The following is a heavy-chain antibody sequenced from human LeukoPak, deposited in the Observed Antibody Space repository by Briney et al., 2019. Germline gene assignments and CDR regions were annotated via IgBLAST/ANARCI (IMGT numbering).Heavy chain of an antibody. CDR1: GFTFRTYG. J-gene: IGHJ4*02. Sequence: GGSLRLSCAASGFTFRTYGVHWVRQAPGKGLEWVAFMRYDGSNEYYADSVKGRFTISRDNSKNTLYLQMNSLRAEDTAVYYCAKDYYGSGSLFDYWGQGTLVTVSS. CDR2: MRYDGSNE. CDR3: AKDYYGSGSLFDY. D-gene: IGHD3-10*01. V-gene: IGHV3-30*02.